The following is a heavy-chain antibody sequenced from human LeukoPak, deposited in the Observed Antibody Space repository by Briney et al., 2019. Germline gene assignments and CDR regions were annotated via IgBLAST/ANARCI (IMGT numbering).Heavy chain of an antibody. CDR2: INHSGST. CDR3: ARVKVGSGSYYRY. J-gene: IGHJ4*02. D-gene: IGHD3-10*01. Sequence: SETLSLTCAVYGGSFSGYYWSWIRQPPGKGLEWIGEINHSGSTNYNPSLKSRVTISVDTSKNQFSLKLSSVTAADTAVYYCARVKVGSGSYYRYWGQGTLVTVSS. V-gene: IGHV4-34*01. CDR1: GGSFSGYY.